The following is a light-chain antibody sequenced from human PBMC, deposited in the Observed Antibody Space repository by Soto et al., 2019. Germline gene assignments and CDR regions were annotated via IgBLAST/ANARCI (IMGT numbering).Light chain of an antibody. J-gene: IGLJ1*01. CDR3: SSFAGSNNFPYV. CDR2: EIN. CDR1: SSDVGACDY. V-gene: IGLV2-8*01. Sequence: QSALTQPPSASGSPGQSVTIPCTGTSSDVGACDYVSWYQQHPGKAPKLMIYEINKRPSGVPDRFSGSKSGNTASLTVSGLQAEDEADYYCSSFAGSNNFPYVFGTGTKLTVL.